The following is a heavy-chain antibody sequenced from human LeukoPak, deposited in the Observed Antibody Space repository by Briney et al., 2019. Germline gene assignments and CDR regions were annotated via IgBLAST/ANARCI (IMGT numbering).Heavy chain of an antibody. Sequence: QPGESLRLSCAASGFTFSSYSMNWVRQAPGKGLEWVSYISSRSNTIYYADSVKGRFTISRDNAKNSLYLQMNTLRDEDTAVYYCARKGYYDTSACQDYWGQGTLVTVSS. J-gene: IGHJ4*02. D-gene: IGHD3-22*01. CDR2: ISSRSNTI. V-gene: IGHV3-48*02. CDR3: ARKGYYDTSACQDY. CDR1: GFTFSSYS.